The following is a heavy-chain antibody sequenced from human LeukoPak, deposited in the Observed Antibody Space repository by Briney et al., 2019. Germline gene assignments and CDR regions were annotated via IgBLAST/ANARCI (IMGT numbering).Heavy chain of an antibody. CDR1: GGSISSSSYY. V-gene: IGHV4-39*01. Sequence: SETLSLTCTVSGGSISSSSYYWGWIRQPPGKGLEWIGSIYYSGSTYYNPSLKSRVTISVATSKNQFSLKLSSVTASDTAVYYCARRGGNSGFLLFDYWGQGTLVTVSS. CDR3: ARRGGNSGFLLFDY. J-gene: IGHJ4*02. D-gene: IGHD4-23*01. CDR2: IYYSGST.